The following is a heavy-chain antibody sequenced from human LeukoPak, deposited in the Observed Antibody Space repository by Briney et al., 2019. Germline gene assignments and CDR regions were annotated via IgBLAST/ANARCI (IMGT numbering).Heavy chain of an antibody. CDR3: ARDGGEKSLDY. Sequence: GASVKVSCKASGYTFTSYDINWVRQAPGQGLEWMGWINPNNGDTNYAQMFQGRVTMTRDTSISTAYMELNRLRSDDTAVFYCARDGGEKSLDYWGQGALVTVSS. V-gene: IGHV1-2*02. CDR2: INPNNGDT. J-gene: IGHJ4*02. CDR1: GYTFTSYD. D-gene: IGHD2-15*01.